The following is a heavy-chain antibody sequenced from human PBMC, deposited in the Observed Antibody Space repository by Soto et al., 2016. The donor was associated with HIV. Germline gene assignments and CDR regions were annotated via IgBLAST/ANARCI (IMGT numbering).Heavy chain of an antibody. CDR3: ARPCSLGNHYPYFDK. J-gene: IGHJ4*02. CDR2: INWNGEKT. V-gene: IGHV3-20*04. D-gene: IGHD3-16*01. Sequence: QLVESGGRLVWPGGSLRISCVISGFTFDDYGMSWVRQVPGKGLEWVSDINWNGEKTTYTDSVKGRFTISRDNAKNSLYLQMSGLRVEDTAVYYCARPCSLGNHYPYFDKWGQGTLVTVSS. CDR1: GFTFDDYG.